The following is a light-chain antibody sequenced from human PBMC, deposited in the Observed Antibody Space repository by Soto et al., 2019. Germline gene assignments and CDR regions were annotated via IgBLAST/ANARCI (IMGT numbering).Light chain of an antibody. J-gene: IGLJ2*01. V-gene: IGLV1-40*01. CDR2: GAL. Sequence: QSVLTQPPSVSGAPGQRVTISCTGSRSNIGAGYDVHWYQQLPGTGPRLIINGALNGPSGAPDRSSASKSGTSASLVISGLQAEDEADYYCQSYDTSLTDVVFGGGTKLTVL. CDR1: RSNIGAGYD. CDR3: QSYDTSLTDVV.